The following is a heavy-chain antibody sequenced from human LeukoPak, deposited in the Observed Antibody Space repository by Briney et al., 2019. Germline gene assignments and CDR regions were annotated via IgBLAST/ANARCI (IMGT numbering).Heavy chain of an antibody. V-gene: IGHV3-23*01. J-gene: IGHJ4*02. D-gene: IGHD5-24*01. CDR3: AKGREMATIPFDY. CDR2: ISNSGDST. CDR1: GFTFSNYA. Sequence: GGSLRLSCAASGFTFSNYAMSWVRQAPGKGLEWVSGISNSGDSTYYADSVKGRFTISRDNSKNTLYLQMNSLRAEDTAVYYCAKGREMATIPFDYWGQGTLVTVSS.